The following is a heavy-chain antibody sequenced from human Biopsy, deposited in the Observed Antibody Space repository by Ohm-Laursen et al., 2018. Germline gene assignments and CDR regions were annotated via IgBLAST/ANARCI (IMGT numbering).Heavy chain of an antibody. J-gene: IGHJ5*02. D-gene: IGHD3-22*01. V-gene: IGHV1-2*02. CDR2: INAKTGDT. CDR1: GYTFTGYH. Sequence: VASVKVFCKASGYTFTGYHVHWVRQAPGQGLEWMGWINAKTGDTNYAQKFQGRVTMTRDTSISTAYVDLSSLRSDDTAVYYCTRGGYYYDSLAYYYWFDPWGQGTLVTVSS. CDR3: TRGGYYYDSLAYYYWFDP.